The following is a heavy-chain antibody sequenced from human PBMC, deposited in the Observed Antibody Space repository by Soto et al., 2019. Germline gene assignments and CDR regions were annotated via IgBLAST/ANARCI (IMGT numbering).Heavy chain of an antibody. CDR2: FCFSGSTT. CDR1: GFTFGSYV. Sequence: GGSLRLSCAASGFTFGSYVMTWVRQAPGMGLEWVSSFCFSGSTTYYADSVKGRFTFSRDNSKNTLYLQMISLRAEDTAVYYCAKSGGGGYRFFDPWGQGALVTVSS. CDR3: AKSGGGGYRFFDP. J-gene: IGHJ5*02. V-gene: IGHV3-23*01. D-gene: IGHD3-16*01.